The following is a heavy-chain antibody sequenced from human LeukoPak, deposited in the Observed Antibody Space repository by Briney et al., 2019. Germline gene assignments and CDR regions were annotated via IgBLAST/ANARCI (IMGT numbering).Heavy chain of an antibody. D-gene: IGHD1-26*01. Sequence: SETLSLTCTVSGGSISSYYWSWIRQPPGKGLEWIGYIYYSGSTNYNPSLKSRVTISVDTSKNQFSLKLSFVTAADTAVYYCARLSSGSYRIFDYWGQGTLVTVSS. CDR1: GGSISSYY. V-gene: IGHV4-59*08. J-gene: IGHJ4*02. CDR2: IYYSGST. CDR3: ARLSSGSYRIFDY.